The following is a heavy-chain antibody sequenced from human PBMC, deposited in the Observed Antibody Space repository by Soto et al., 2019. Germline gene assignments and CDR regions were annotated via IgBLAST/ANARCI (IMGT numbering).Heavy chain of an antibody. Sequence: SGPTLVNPTQTLTLTCTFSGFSLNTSVMCVSWIRQPPGKALEWLALIDWDDDKYYNTSLKTRLTISKDTSKNQVVLTMTNMDPVDTGTYYCARIDVAGGSHYFDYWGQGTLVTVSS. V-gene: IGHV2-70*01. D-gene: IGHD2-15*01. CDR2: IDWDDDK. J-gene: IGHJ4*02. CDR1: GFSLNTSVMC. CDR3: ARIDVAGGSHYFDY.